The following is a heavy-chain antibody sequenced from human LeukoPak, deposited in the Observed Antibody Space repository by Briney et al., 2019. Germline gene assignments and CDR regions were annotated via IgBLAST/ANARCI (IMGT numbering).Heavy chain of an antibody. Sequence: GESLRLSCAASGFTFSNYVIHWVRQAPGKGLEWLSVISYDGTNKYYADTVKGRFTISRDHSQSTVDQQMNTLRGADTAVYYCVRSPTYYNMDVWGKGTTVTVSS. CDR3: VRSPTYYNMDV. J-gene: IGHJ6*03. CDR2: ISYDGTNK. CDR1: GFTFSNYV. V-gene: IGHV3-30*03.